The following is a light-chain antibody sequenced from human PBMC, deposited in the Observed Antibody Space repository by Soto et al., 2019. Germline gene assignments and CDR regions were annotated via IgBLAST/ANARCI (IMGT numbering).Light chain of an antibody. CDR2: AAS. CDR1: RGLSSW. Sequence: DIQMTQSPSSVLDSEGERAPILFRGGRGLSSWLAWYQQKPGKAPKLLIYAASSLQSGVPSRFSGSGSGTDFTLTISSLQPEDFATYYCQQANSFPLTFGGGTKVEIK. V-gene: IGKV1-12*01. J-gene: IGKJ4*01. CDR3: QQANSFPLT.